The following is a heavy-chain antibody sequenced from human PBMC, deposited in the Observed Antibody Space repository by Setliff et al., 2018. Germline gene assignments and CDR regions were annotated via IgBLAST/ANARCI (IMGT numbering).Heavy chain of an antibody. Sequence: PSETLSLTCTVSGASLRSGSNYWGWFRQPAGKGLEWIGRIYTDGTTNYNPSLKSRVSISADTSTSTLYMELASLRSEDTAVYYCAKEHVVISFVTNTHHHYGMDVWGQGATVTVSS. CDR1: GASLRSGSNY. CDR3: AKEHVVISFVTNTHHHYGMDV. V-gene: IGHV4-61*02. J-gene: IGHJ6*02. D-gene: IGHD2-8*01. CDR2: IYTDGTT.